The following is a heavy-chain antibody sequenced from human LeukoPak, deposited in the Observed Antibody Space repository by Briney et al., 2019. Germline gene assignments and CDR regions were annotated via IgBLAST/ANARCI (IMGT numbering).Heavy chain of an antibody. CDR1: GYTFTSYG. CDR2: ISAYNGNT. D-gene: IGHD6-13*01. V-gene: IGHV1-18*01. J-gene: IGHJ6*02. CDR3: ARDQGSRWSYGMDV. Sequence: GASVKVSCKASGYTFTSYGISWVRQAPGQGLEWMGWISAYNGNTNYAQKLQGRVTMTTDTSTSTAYMELRSLRSDDTAVYYCARDQGSRWSYGMDVWGQGTTVTVSS.